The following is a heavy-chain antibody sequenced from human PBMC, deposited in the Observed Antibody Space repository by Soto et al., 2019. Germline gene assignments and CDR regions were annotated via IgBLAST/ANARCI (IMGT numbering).Heavy chain of an antibody. CDR1: GGSISSGDYY. CDR3: AREKYGDYGYYGMDV. CDR2: IYYSGST. V-gene: IGHV4-30-4*01. D-gene: IGHD4-17*01. J-gene: IGHJ6*02. Sequence: QVQLQESGPGLVKPSQTLSLTCTVSGGSISSGDYYWSWIRQPPGKGLEWIGYIYYSGSTYYNPSPKSRFTISVDTSKNQFSLKLSSVTAADTAVYYCAREKYGDYGYYGMDVWGQGTTVTVSS.